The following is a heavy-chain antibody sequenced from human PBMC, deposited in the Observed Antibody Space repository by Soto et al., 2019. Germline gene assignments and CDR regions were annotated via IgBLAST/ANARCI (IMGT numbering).Heavy chain of an antibody. CDR1: GGSISSYY. CDR2: ISYTGST. D-gene: IGHD2-15*01. J-gene: IGHJ4*02. V-gene: IGHV4-59*01. CDR3: ARGYCSGASCYSVVYFDN. Sequence: SETLSLTCTVSGGSISSYYWSWIRQSPGKGLEWIGYISYTGSTNYNPSLQSRVTTSVDTSKNQFSLKLNSVTAADTAVYYCARGYCSGASCYSVVYFDNWGQGTLVTVSS.